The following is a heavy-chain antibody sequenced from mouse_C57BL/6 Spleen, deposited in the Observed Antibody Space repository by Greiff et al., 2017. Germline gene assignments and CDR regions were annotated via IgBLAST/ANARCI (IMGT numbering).Heavy chain of an antibody. D-gene: IGHD2-1*01. CDR3: AICGNYGYFDY. J-gene: IGHJ2*01. Sequence: QVQLKQPGAELVKPGASVKVSCKASGYTFTSYWMHWVKQRPGQGLEWIGRIHPSDSDTNYNQKFKGKATLTVDKSSSTAYMQLSSLTSEASAVYYGAICGNYGYFDYWGQGTTLTVSS. V-gene: IGHV1-74*01. CDR1: GYTFTSYW. CDR2: IHPSDSDT.